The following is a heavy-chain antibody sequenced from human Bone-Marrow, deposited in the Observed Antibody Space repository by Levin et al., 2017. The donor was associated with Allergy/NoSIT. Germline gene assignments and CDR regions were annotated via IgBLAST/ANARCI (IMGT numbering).Heavy chain of an antibody. CDR1: GFTFDDYT. CDR3: AKGGGVIPYYYYGMDV. V-gene: IGHV3-43*01. J-gene: IGHJ6*02. Sequence: PGGSLRLSCAASGFTFDDYTMHWVRQAPGKGLEWVSLISWDGGSTYYADSVKGRFTISRDNSKNSLYLQMNSLRTEDTALYYCAKGGGVIPYYYYGMDVWGQGTTVTVSS. D-gene: IGHD3-16*02. CDR2: ISWDGGST.